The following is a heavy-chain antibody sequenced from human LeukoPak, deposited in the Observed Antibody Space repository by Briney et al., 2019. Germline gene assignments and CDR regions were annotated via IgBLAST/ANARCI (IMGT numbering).Heavy chain of an antibody. J-gene: IGHJ1*01. Sequence: SETLSLTCTVSGGSISSYYWSWIRQPPGKGLEWIGYIYYSGSTNYNPSLKSRVTISVDTSKNQFSLKPSSVTAADTAVYYCARAERSYSQKYFQHWGRAPWSPSPQ. CDR2: IYYSGST. CDR3: ARAERSYSQKYFQH. D-gene: IGHD1-26*01. V-gene: IGHV4-59*12. CDR1: GGSISSYY.